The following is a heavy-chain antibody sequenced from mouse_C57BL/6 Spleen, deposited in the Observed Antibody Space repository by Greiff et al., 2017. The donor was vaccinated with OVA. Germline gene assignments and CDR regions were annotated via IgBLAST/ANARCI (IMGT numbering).Heavy chain of an antibody. D-gene: IGHD1-1*01. V-gene: IGHV3-6*01. CDR2: ISYDGSN. CDR3: AREGGVVAPYYFDY. J-gene: IGHJ2*01. Sequence: ESGPGLVKPSQSLSLTCSVTGYSITSGYYWNWIRQFPGNKLEWMGYISYDGSNNYNPSLKNRISITRDTSKNQFFLKLNSVTTEDTATYYCAREGGVVAPYYFDYWGQGTTLTVSS. CDR1: GYSITSGYY.